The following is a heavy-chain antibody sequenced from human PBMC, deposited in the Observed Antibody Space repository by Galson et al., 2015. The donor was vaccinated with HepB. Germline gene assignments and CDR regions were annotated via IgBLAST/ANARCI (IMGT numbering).Heavy chain of an antibody. CDR1: GDSVSSNSVA. V-gene: IGHV6-1*01. Sequence: CAISGDSVSSNSVAWIWIRQSPSRGLEWLGTTYFRSKWYLDYSVSMKSRIIITPDTSKNQFSLQLNFVTPEDTAVYYCVRGQSRTYNIWGQGTMVTVSS. J-gene: IGHJ3*02. CDR2: TYFRSKWYL. CDR3: VRGQSRTYNI. D-gene: IGHD3-16*01.